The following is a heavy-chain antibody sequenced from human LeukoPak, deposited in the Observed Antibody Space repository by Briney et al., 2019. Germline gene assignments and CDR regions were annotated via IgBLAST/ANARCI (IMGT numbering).Heavy chain of an antibody. V-gene: IGHV3-48*03. Sequence: SGGSLRLSCAASGFTFSSYEMSWVRQAPGKGLERVSYISSSATTIYYADSVEGRFTISRDNAKSSLFLQMNSLRAEDTAVYYCAKAAPPPSIVLDYWGQGTLVTVSS. CDR2: ISSSATTI. CDR1: GFTFSSYE. J-gene: IGHJ4*02. D-gene: IGHD6-13*01. CDR3: AKAAPPPSIVLDY.